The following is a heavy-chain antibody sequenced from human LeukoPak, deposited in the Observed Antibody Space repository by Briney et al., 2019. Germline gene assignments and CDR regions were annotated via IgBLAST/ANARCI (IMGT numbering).Heavy chain of an antibody. Sequence: PGGSLRLSCAASGFTFSSYSMNWVRQAPGKGLEWVSYISSSSSTIYYADSVKGRFTISRDNAKNSLYLQMNSLRAEDTAVYYCARGGPRELPYYFDYWGQGTLVTVSS. J-gene: IGHJ4*02. D-gene: IGHD1-26*01. CDR2: ISSSSSTI. V-gene: IGHV3-48*01. CDR1: GFTFSSYS. CDR3: ARGGPRELPYYFDY.